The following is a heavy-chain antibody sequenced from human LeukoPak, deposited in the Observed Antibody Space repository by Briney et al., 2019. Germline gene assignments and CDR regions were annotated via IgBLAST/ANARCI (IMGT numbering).Heavy chain of an antibody. CDR3: ARGVMTIFGVVKGYYYYYMGV. J-gene: IGHJ6*03. Sequence: SETLSLTCAVYGGSFSGYYWSWIRQPPGKGLEWIGGINNSGSTNYNPSLKRRVTISLDTSKKQFSLKLRSVTASDTAVYYCARGVMTIFGVVKGYYYYYMGVWGKGTTVTVSS. CDR2: INNSGST. CDR1: GGSFSGYY. V-gene: IGHV4-34*01. D-gene: IGHD3-3*01.